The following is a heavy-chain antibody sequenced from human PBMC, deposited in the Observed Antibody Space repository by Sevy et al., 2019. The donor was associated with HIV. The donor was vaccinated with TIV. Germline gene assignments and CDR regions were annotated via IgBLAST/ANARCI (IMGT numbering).Heavy chain of an antibody. CDR3: ARDPGAVTTSLLYYGMDV. CDR2: INSDGSST. J-gene: IGHJ6*02. D-gene: IGHD4-17*01. CDR1: GFTFSSYW. V-gene: IGHV3-74*01. Sequence: GGSPRLSCAASGFTFSSYWMHWVRQAPGRGLVWVSRINSDGSSTSYADSVKGRFTISRDNAKNTLYLQMNSLRAEDTAVYYCARDPGAVTTSLLYYGMDVWGQRTTVTVSS.